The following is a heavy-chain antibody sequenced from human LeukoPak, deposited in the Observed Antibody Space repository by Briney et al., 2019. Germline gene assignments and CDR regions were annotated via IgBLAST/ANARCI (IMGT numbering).Heavy chain of an antibody. CDR1: GGSISSSSYY. Sequence: SETLSLTCNVSGGSISSSSYYWGWIRQPPGKGLEWIGSIYYSGSTYYNPSLKSRVTISVDTSKDQFSLKLSSVTAADTAVYYCARGLVSRTASIYFDYWGQGTLVTVSS. CDR3: ARGLVSRTASIYFDY. V-gene: IGHV4-39*07. J-gene: IGHJ4*02. CDR2: IYYSGST. D-gene: IGHD4-23*01.